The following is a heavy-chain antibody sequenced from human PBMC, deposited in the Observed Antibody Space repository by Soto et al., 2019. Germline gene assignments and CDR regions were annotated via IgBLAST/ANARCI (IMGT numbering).Heavy chain of an antibody. CDR3: ARDGDYDSSGYSDY. Sequence: GGSLRLSCAASGFTFSSYAMHWVRQAPGKGLEYVSAISSNGGSTYYANSVKGRFTISRDNSKNTLYLQMGNLRAEDMAVYYCARDGDYDSSGYSDYWGQGTLVTVSS. J-gene: IGHJ4*02. D-gene: IGHD3-22*01. V-gene: IGHV3-64*01. CDR1: GFTFSSYA. CDR2: ISSNGGST.